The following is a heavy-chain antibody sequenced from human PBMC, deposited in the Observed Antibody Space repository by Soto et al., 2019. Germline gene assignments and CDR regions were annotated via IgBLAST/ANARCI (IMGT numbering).Heavy chain of an antibody. V-gene: IGHV1-69*01. Sequence: QVQLVQSGAEVQKPGSSVKVSCKASGGTFSSYAISWVRQAPGQGLEWMGGIIPIFGTANYAQKFQGRVTITADESTSTAYMELSSLRSEDTAVYYCARDKPYSSGWYRRAVLGYWGQGTLVTVSS. J-gene: IGHJ4*02. CDR2: IIPIFGTA. D-gene: IGHD6-19*01. CDR3: ARDKPYSSGWYRRAVLGY. CDR1: GGTFSSYA.